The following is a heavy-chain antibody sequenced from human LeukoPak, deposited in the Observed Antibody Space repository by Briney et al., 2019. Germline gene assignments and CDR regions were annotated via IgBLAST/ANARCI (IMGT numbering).Heavy chain of an antibody. D-gene: IGHD4-17*01. CDR2: IYYSGST. J-gene: IGHJ4*02. V-gene: IGHV4-39*01. Sequence: SETLSLPCTVSGGSISSSSYYWGWIRQPPGKGLEWIGSIYYSGSTYYNPSLKSRVTISVDTSKNQFSLKLSSVTAADTAVYYCATPLGYGDYPLDYWGQGTLVTVSS. CDR3: ATPLGYGDYPLDY. CDR1: GGSISSSSYY.